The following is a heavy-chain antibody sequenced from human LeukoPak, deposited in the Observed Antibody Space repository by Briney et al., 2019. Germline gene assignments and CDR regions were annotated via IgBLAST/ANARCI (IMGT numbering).Heavy chain of an antibody. V-gene: IGHV1-8*01. J-gene: IGHJ6*03. CDR2: MNPNSGNT. Sequence: ASVKDSCKASGYTFTSYDINWVRQATGQGLEWMGWMNPNSGNTGYAQKFQGRVTMTRNTSISTAYMELSSLRSEDTAVYYCARGGGSYYRAYYYYYYIDAWGKGTTVTVSS. CDR1: GYTFTSYD. D-gene: IGHD1-26*01. CDR3: ARGGGSYYRAYYYYYYIDA.